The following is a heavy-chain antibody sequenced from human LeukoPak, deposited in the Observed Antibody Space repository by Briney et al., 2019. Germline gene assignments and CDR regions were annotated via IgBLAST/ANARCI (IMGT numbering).Heavy chain of an antibody. V-gene: IGHV4-38-2*02. CDR3: ARGLYCSGGSCYRNFDY. CDR2: IYHSGST. CDR1: GYSISSGYY. J-gene: IGHJ4*02. Sequence: PLETLSLTCTVSGYSISSGYYWGWIRQPPGKGLEWIGSIYHSGSTYYNPSLKSRVTISVDTSKNQFSLKLSSVTAADTAVYYCARGLYCSGGSCYRNFDYWGQGTLVTVSS. D-gene: IGHD2-15*01.